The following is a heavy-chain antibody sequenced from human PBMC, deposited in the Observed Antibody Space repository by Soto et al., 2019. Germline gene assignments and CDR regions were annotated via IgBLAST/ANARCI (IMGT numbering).Heavy chain of an antibody. CDR2: IYWDDDK. CDR1: GFSLSTSGVG. Sequence: QITLKESGPTLVKPTQTLTLTCTFPGFSLSTSGVGVGWIRQPPGKALEWLALIYWDDDKRYSPFLKSRRTIAKDTSKNQVVLTMTNMDPVDTSTYYCARGDTGYRTEYGMDVWGQGTTVTVS. D-gene: IGHD3-10*01. CDR3: ARGDTGYRTEYGMDV. J-gene: IGHJ6*02. V-gene: IGHV2-5*02.